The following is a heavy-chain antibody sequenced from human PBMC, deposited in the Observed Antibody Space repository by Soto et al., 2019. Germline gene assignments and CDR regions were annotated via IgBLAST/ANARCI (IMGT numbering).Heavy chain of an antibody. V-gene: IGHV4-39*01. D-gene: IGHD3-10*02. Sequence: SETLSLTCTVSGGSISSSSYYWGWIRQPPGKGLEWIGSIYYSGSTYYNPSLKSRVTISVDTSKNQFSLKLSSVTAADTAVYYCARDVEVYFDYWGQGTLVTVSS. J-gene: IGHJ4*02. CDR2: IYYSGST. CDR1: GGSISSSSYY. CDR3: ARDVEVYFDY.